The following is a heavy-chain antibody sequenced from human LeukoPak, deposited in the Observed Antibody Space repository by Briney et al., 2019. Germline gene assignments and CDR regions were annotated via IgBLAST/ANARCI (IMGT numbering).Heavy chain of an antibody. J-gene: IGHJ4*02. V-gene: IGHV3-48*01. CDR3: ARVHSSSWYCCSDY. Sequence: GSLRLSYAASGFTFSSYSMNWVRQAPGKGLEWGSYIISSSSTVYYTDSVKGRFTISRDNSKNTLYLQMNSLRPEDTAVYYCARVHSSSWYCCSDYWGLGTLVTVSS. D-gene: IGHD6-13*01. CDR2: IISSSSTV. CDR1: GFTFSSYS.